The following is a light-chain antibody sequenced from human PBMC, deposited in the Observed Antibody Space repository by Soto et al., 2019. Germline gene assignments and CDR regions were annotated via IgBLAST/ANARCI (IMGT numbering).Light chain of an antibody. CDR1: SSDVGGYSY. J-gene: IGLJ1*01. Sequence: QSVLTQPPSACASPGQSVAISCTGTSSDVGGYSYVSWYQQHPGKAPKLMIYEVNKRPSGVPDRFSGSKSGNTASLTVSGIPAEDEADYYCSSYAGSSNVFGTATKVT. V-gene: IGLV2-8*01. CDR2: EVN. CDR3: SSYAGSSNV.